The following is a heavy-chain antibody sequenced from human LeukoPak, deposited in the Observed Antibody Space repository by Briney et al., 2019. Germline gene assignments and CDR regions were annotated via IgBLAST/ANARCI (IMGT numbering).Heavy chain of an antibody. Sequence: SETLSLTCTVSGGSISSGGYYWSWIRQHPGKGLEWIGYIYYSGSTYYNPSLKSRVTISVDTSKNQFSLKLSSVTAADTAVYYCARAPGLSWDIVVVAWYPFDIWGQGTMVTVSS. CDR3: ARAPGLSWDIVVVAWYPFDI. D-gene: IGHD2-15*01. V-gene: IGHV4-31*03. CDR2: IYYSGST. CDR1: GGSISSGGYY. J-gene: IGHJ3*02.